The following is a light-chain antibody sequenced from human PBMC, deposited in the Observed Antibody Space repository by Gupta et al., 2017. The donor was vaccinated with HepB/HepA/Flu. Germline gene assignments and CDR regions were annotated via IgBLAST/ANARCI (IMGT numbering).Light chain of an antibody. V-gene: IGLV4-60*03. Sequence: QPLLTHSSSAFASLGSSVILTCTLSSGHSDFISAWHQQQPGKAPRYLLNLERSGSYNKGSGVPDRFSGSSSGAVRVLTIAHVQSEDEADYDCETRDSNTRVFGGGTKLTVL. CDR1: SGHSDFI. CDR3: ETRDSNTRV. J-gene: IGLJ2*01. CDR2: LERSGSY.